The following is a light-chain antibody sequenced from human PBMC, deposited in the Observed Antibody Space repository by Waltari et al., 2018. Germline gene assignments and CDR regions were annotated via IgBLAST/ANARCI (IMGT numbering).Light chain of an antibody. CDR3: QQSDSFPWT. Sequence: DIQMTQSPASVSATVGDRVTITCRASQGISSWLAWYQQKPGKVPKLLIYAASNLLSGVSSRLSGSGSETDFTLSISNLQPEDFATYFCQQSDSFPWTFGQWTKVEIK. CDR2: AAS. CDR1: QGISSW. V-gene: IGKV1-12*02. J-gene: IGKJ1*01.